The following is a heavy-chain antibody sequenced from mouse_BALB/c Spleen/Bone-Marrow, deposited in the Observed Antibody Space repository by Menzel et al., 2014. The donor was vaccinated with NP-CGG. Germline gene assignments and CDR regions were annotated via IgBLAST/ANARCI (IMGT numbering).Heavy chain of an antibody. CDR1: GISITTGNYR. CDR3: ARYDGYFDY. Sequence: EVQLQQSGPGLVKPSQTVSLTCTVTGISITTGNYRWSWIRQFPGNKLEWIGYIYYSGTITYNPSLTSRTTITRDTSKNQFFLEINSLTAEDTATYYCARYDGYFDYWGQGTTLTVSS. J-gene: IGHJ2*01. D-gene: IGHD2-3*01. V-gene: IGHV3-5*02. CDR2: IYYSGTI.